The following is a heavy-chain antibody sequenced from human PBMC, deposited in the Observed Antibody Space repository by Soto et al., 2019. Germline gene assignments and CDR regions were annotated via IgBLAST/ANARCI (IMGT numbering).Heavy chain of an antibody. Sequence: EVQLVESGGGLVKPGGSLRLSCAASGFTFSSYSMNWVRQAPGKGLEWVSSISSSSSYIYYADSVKGRFTISRDNAKNSLYLQMNSLRAEDTAVYYCARVPYSSGWYPPHYFDYWGQGTLVTVSS. D-gene: IGHD6-19*01. J-gene: IGHJ4*02. CDR3: ARVPYSSGWYPPHYFDY. CDR1: GFTFSSYS. V-gene: IGHV3-21*01. CDR2: ISSSSSYI.